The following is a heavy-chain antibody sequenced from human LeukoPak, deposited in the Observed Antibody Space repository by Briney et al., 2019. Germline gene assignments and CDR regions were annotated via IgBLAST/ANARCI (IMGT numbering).Heavy chain of an antibody. CDR2: INPNSGGT. V-gene: IGHV1-2*02. D-gene: IGHD6-19*01. J-gene: IGHJ4*02. Sequence: GASVKVSCKASGYTFTGYYMHWVRQAPGQGLEWMGWINPNSGGTNYAQMFQGRVTMTRDTSISTAYMELSRLRSDDTAVYYCARVPTSPFSGSFDYWGQGTLVTVSS. CDR1: GYTFTGYY. CDR3: ARVPTSPFSGSFDY.